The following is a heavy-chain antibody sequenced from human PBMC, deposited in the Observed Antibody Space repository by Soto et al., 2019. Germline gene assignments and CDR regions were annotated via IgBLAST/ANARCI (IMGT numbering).Heavy chain of an antibody. CDR1: GGTFSSYA. CDR2: IIPIFGTA. V-gene: IGHV1-69*13. D-gene: IGHD1-26*01. Sequence: SVKVSCKASGGTFSSYAISWVRQAPGQGLEWMGGIIPIFGTANYAQKFQGRVTITADESTSTAYMELSSLRSEDTAVYYCARGSSGRPSYYYGMDVWGLGTTVTVSS. J-gene: IGHJ6*02. CDR3: ARGSSGRPSYYYGMDV.